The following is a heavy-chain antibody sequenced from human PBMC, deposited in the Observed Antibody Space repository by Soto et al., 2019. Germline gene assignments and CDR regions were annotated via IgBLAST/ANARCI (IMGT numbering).Heavy chain of an antibody. CDR3: AKDRQPDGRWPIVH. J-gene: IGHJ4*02. CDR1: GFTFSPYT. D-gene: IGHD2-15*01. V-gene: IGHV3-23*01. Sequence: PGGSLRLSCAASGFTFSPYTMSWVRQAPGEGLEWVSGIIQSGETFYADSVKGRFTISRDNSNNMLYLQIHSLSADDTDEYYCAKDRQPDGRWPIVHWGQGTLVTVTS. CDR2: IIQSGET.